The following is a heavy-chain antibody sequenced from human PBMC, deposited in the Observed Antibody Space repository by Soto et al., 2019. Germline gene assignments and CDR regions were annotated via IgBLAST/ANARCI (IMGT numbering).Heavy chain of an antibody. Sequence: SETLSLTCAVYGGSFSGYYWSWIRQPPGKGLEWIGEINHSGSTNYNPSLKSRVTISVDTSKNRFSLKLGSVTAADTAVYYCARGGGCSSTSCYAGYYYYYMDVWGKGTTVTVSS. CDR2: INHSGST. D-gene: IGHD2-2*01. V-gene: IGHV4-34*01. CDR3: ARGGGCSSTSCYAGYYYYYMDV. CDR1: GGSFSGYY. J-gene: IGHJ6*03.